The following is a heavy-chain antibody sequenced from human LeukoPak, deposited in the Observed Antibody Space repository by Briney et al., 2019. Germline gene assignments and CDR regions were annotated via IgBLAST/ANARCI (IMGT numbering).Heavy chain of an antibody. J-gene: IGHJ5*02. D-gene: IGHD2-2*01. CDR3: ARVGRDCSSINCYWEDWFDP. CDR1: GYSFASYG. Sequence: ASVKVSCKASGYSFASYGITWVRAAPGQGPEWMGWISGSTGNTHYAQNVQGRVTMTTDTATGTAYLELRSLGSDDTAVYYCARVGRDCSSINCYWEDWFDPWGQGTLVIVSS. V-gene: IGHV1-18*04. CDR2: ISGSTGNT.